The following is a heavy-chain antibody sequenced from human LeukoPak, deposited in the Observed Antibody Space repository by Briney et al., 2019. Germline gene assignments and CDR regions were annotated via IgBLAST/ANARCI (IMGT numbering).Heavy chain of an antibody. CDR2: INHSGST. CDR3: ARREYSSSYYYYYMDV. CDR1: GGSFSGYY. D-gene: IGHD6-6*01. Sequence: SETLSLTCAVYGGSFSGYYWSWIRQPPGKGLEWIGEINHSGSTNYNPSLKSRVTISVDTSKNQFSLKLSSVTAADTTVYYGARREYSSSYYYYYMDVWGKGTTVTVSS. J-gene: IGHJ6*03. V-gene: IGHV4-34*01.